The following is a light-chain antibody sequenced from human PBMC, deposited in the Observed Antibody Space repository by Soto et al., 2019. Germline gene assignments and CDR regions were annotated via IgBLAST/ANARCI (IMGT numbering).Light chain of an antibody. Sequence: QAVPTQSPSASASLGASVKLTCTLSSRHSSYAIAWHQQQPEKGPRYLMKLNSDGSHSKGDGIPDRFSGSSSGAERYLTISSLQSEDEADYYCQTWGTGILVFVGGTMVTVL. CDR2: LNSDGSH. CDR3: QTWGTGILV. CDR1: SRHSSYA. J-gene: IGLJ2*01. V-gene: IGLV4-69*01.